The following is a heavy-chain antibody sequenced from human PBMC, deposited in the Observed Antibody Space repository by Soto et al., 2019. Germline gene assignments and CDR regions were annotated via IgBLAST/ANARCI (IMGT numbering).Heavy chain of an antibody. CDR1: GFTFSSYA. J-gene: IGHJ6*02. Sequence: QPVGSLRLSCAASGFTFSSYAMSWVRQAPGKGLEWVSAISGSGGSTYYADSVKGRFTISRDNSKNTLYLQMNSLRAEDTAVYYCANTIGVEYSSSSPSQDVWGQGTTVTVSS. CDR3: ANTIGVEYSSSSPSQDV. V-gene: IGHV3-23*01. D-gene: IGHD6-6*01. CDR2: ISGSGGST.